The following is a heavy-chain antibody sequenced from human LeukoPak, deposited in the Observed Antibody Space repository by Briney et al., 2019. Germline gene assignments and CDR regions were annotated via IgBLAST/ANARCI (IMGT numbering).Heavy chain of an antibody. CDR2: INHSGST. CDR3: AREIWD. J-gene: IGHJ4*02. CDR1: GGSFSGYY. Sequence: SETLSLTCAVYGGSFSGYYWSWIRQPPGKGLEWIGEINHSGSTNYNPSLKSRVTISVDTSKNQFSLKLSSVTAADTAVYYCAREIWDWGQGTLVTVSS. V-gene: IGHV4-34*01. D-gene: IGHD7-27*01.